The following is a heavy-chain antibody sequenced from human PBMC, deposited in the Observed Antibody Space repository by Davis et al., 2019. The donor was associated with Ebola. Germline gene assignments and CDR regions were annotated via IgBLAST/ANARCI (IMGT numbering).Heavy chain of an antibody. CDR3: ARDRTPEVVVTHPGY. D-gene: IGHD3-22*01. CDR1: GFTFSSYA. CDR2: ISYDGSNK. J-gene: IGHJ4*02. Sequence: PGGSLRLSCAASGFTFSSYAMHWVRQAPGKGLEWVAVISYDGSNKYYADSVKGRFTISRDNSKNTLYLQMNSLRAEDTAVYYCARDRTPEVVVTHPGYWGQGTLVTVSS. V-gene: IGHV3-30-3*01.